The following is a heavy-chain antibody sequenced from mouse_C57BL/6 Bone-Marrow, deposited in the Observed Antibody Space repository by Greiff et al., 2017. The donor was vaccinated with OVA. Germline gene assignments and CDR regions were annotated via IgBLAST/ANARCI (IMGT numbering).Heavy chain of an antibody. J-gene: IGHJ2*01. CDR1: GYTFTSYW. CDR3: ARYQDWDVD. D-gene: IGHD4-1*01. CDR2: IHPNSGST. V-gene: IGHV1-64*01. Sequence: QVHVKQSGAELVKPGASVKLSCKASGYTFTSYWMHWVKQRPGQGLEWIGMIHPNSGSTNYNEKFKSKATLTVDKSSSTAYMQLSSLTSEDSAVYYCARYQDWDVDWGQGTTLTVSS.